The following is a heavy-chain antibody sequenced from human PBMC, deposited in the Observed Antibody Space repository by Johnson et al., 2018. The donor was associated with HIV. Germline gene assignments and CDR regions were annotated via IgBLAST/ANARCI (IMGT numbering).Heavy chain of an antibody. CDR3: ARGPMITFGGVIVPYVFDI. D-gene: IGHD3-16*02. Sequence: VQLVESGGGVVRPGGSLRLSCAASGFTFDDYGMSWVRQAPGKGLEWVSGINWNGGSTGYADSVKGRFTISRDNAKKSLYLQMNSLRAEDTALYYWARGPMITFGGVIVPYVFDIWGQGTMVTVSS. V-gene: IGHV3-20*04. CDR2: INWNGGST. CDR1: GFTFDDYG. J-gene: IGHJ3*02.